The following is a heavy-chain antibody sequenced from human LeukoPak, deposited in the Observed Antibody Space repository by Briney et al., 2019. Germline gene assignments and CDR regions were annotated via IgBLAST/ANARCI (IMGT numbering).Heavy chain of an antibody. CDR2: VIRDGSFT. D-gene: IGHD5-24*01. J-gene: IGHJ4*02. Sequence: GGSLRLSCAASGFTFRSYWMHWVRQAPGKGLEWVSRVIRDGSFTNYADSVKGRFTISRDNVKNTLYLQMSSLRAEDTAVYFCVRDGDDFNFDYWGQGSLATVSS. V-gene: IGHV3-74*01. CDR1: GFTFRSYW. CDR3: VRDGDDFNFDY.